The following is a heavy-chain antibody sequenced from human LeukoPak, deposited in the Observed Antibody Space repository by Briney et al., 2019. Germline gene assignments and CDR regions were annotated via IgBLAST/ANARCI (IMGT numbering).Heavy chain of an antibody. Sequence: ASVKVSCKASGYTFTSYDINWVRQATGQGLEWMGWMNPNSGNTGYAQKFQGRVTITRNTSISTAYMELSSLRSEDTAVYYCARGRVLRFLEWLPRSNWFDPWGQGTLVTVSS. CDR3: ARGRVLRFLEWLPRSNWFDP. V-gene: IGHV1-8*01. J-gene: IGHJ5*02. CDR2: MNPNSGNT. CDR1: GYTFTSYD. D-gene: IGHD3-3*01.